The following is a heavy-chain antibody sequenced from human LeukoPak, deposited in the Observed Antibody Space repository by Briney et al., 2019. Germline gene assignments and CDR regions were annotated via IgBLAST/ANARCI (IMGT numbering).Heavy chain of an antibody. Sequence: ASVKVSCRASGYXFTGYYIHWVRQAPGQGLEWMGWINPNSGGTNYAQKFQGRVTMTRDTSISTAYMELSRLRSDDTAVYYCARVRVVGATILDYWGQGTLVTVSS. CDR3: ARVRVVGATILDY. V-gene: IGHV1-2*02. CDR2: INPNSGGT. J-gene: IGHJ4*02. CDR1: GYXFTGYY. D-gene: IGHD1-26*01.